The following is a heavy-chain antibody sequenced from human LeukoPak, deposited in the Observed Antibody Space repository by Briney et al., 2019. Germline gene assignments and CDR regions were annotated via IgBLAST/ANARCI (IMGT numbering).Heavy chain of an antibody. CDR1: GFTFSRHW. Sequence: GGTPRLSCAASGFTFSRHWMHWVRQSPGKGLVWVSRIKSDGSTTTYADSVKGRFTISRDNAKNTLDLQMNSLRAEDTAVYYCVRDSIEGATTFDLWGQGTLVTVSS. CDR3: VRDSIEGATTFDL. J-gene: IGHJ4*02. CDR2: IKSDGSTT. V-gene: IGHV3-74*03. D-gene: IGHD3-16*01.